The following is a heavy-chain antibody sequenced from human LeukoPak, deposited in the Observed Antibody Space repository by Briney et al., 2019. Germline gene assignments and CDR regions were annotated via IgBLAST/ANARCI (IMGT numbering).Heavy chain of an antibody. J-gene: IGHJ4*02. CDR2: MNPNSGNT. D-gene: IGHD3-16*02. Sequence: WASVKISCKASGYTFTSYDINWVRQATGQGLEWMGWMNPNSGNTGYAQKFQGRVTMTRNTSISTAYMELSSLRSEDTAVYYCATGLSRYVWGSYHDPTRPYWGQGTLVTVSS. CDR1: GYTFTSYD. CDR3: ATGLSRYVWGSYHDPTRPY. V-gene: IGHV1-8*01.